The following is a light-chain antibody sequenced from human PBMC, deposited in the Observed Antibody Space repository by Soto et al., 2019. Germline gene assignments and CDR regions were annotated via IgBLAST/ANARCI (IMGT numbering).Light chain of an antibody. Sequence: IQLTQSPPTLSASAGDRVTITCRASQTISTWMAWYQQKPGKAPKLLVYDSTLRANGVPDRFGGSRSGTEFTLTINNLEPEDFAVYYCQQRTVWPPIISGQGTRLET. CDR1: QTISTW. CDR2: DST. CDR3: QQRTVWPPII. V-gene: IGKV1-5*01. J-gene: IGKJ5*01.